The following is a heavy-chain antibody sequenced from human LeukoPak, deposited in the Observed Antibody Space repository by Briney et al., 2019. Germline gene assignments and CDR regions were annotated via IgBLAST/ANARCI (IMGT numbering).Heavy chain of an antibody. J-gene: IGHJ5*02. CDR1: GFTFSTYS. V-gene: IGHV3-21*04. D-gene: IGHD1-1*01. CDR2: ISSRSSYI. Sequence: SGGSLRLSCAASGFTFSTYSMNWARQAPGKGLEWVSSISSRSSYINYVDSVKGRFTISRDNAKNSLYLQMNSLRVEDTAIYYCARDQLPIAEARQYNWFDPWGQGTLVTVSS. CDR3: ARDQLPIAEARQYNWFDP.